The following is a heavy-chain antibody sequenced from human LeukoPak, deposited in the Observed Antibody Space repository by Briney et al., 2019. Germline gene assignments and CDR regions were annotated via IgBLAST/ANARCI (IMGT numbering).Heavy chain of an antibody. CDR3: AKGHRSSGGCYYDY. D-gene: IGHD2-15*01. J-gene: IGHJ4*02. CDR2: ISYSGGST. CDR1: GFTFSSYA. Sequence: PGGSLGLSCAASGFTFSSYAMSWVRQAPGKGLEWVSVISYSGGSTNYADSVKGRFTISRDNSKNTLYLQMNSLRAEDTAVYYCAKGHRSSGGCYYDYWGQGTLVTVSS. V-gene: IGHV3-23*01.